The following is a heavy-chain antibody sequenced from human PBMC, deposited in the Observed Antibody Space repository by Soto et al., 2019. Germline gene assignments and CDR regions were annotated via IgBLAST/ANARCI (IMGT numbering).Heavy chain of an antibody. D-gene: IGHD3-22*01. CDR2: ISAYNGNT. CDR1: GYTFTSYG. J-gene: IGHJ5*02. V-gene: IGHV1-18*04. Sequence: ASLKVSRKASGYTFTSYGIIWVRQAPGQGLEWMGWISAYNGNTNYAQKLQGRVTMTTDTSTSTAYMELRSLRSDDTAVYYCAREGTKYYYDSSGPGPWGQGTLVTVSS. CDR3: AREGTKYYYDSSGPGP.